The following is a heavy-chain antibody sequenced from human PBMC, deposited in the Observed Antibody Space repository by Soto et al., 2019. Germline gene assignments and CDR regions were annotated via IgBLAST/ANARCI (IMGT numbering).Heavy chain of an antibody. Sequence: QLQLQESGPGLVKPSETLSLTCTVSGGSISSSSYYWGWIRQPPGKGLEWIGSIYYSGSTYYNPHLMSRCTIAEDTPKHPFALKLRSVTAADTAVYYGSRHPYYYDSSGPYWYFDLWGRGTLVTVSS. CDR3: SRHPYYYDSSGPYWYFDL. CDR2: IYYSGST. J-gene: IGHJ2*01. V-gene: IGHV4-39*01. CDR1: GGSISSSSYY. D-gene: IGHD3-22*01.